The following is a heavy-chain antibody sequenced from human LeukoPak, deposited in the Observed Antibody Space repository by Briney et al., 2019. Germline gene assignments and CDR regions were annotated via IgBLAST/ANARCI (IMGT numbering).Heavy chain of an antibody. V-gene: IGHV5-51*01. D-gene: IGHD2-2*01. CDR2: IYXGDSDT. Sequence: SGYSFTSYWIGWXRPMPGKGLEWMGXIYXGDSDTRYSPSFQGQVTISADKSISTAYLQWSSLKASDTAMYYCARQRYCSSTSCLSAYYFDYWGQGTLVTVSS. CDR3: ARQRYCSSTSCLSAYYFDY. CDR1: GYSFTSYW. J-gene: IGHJ4*02.